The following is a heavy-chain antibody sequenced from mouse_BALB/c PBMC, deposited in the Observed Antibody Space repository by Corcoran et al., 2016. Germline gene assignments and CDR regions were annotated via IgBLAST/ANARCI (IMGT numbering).Heavy chain of an antibody. J-gene: IGHJ2*01. CDR1: GYTFTNYG. V-gene: IGHV9-3-1*01. Sequence: QIQLVQSGPELKKPGETVKISCKASGYTFTNYGMNWVKQAPGKGLKWMGWINTYTGEPTYADDCKGRFAFSLETSASTAYLQINNLKNEDTGTYCCARGYGDLFEYWRQGTTLTVSS. CDR3: ARGYGDLFEY. CDR2: INTYTGEP. D-gene: IGHD2-13*01.